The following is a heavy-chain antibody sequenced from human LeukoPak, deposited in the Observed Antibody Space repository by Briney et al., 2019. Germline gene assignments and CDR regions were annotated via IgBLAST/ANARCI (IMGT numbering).Heavy chain of an antibody. Sequence: LSLTCTVSGGSISSTSYYMSWIRQAPGKGLEWVSYISSSGSTIYYADSVKGRFTISRDNAKNSLYLQMNSLRAEDTAVYYCARDSTKGFWSGYYVNYAFDIWGQGTMVTVSS. CDR3: ARDSTKGFWSGYYVNYAFDI. D-gene: IGHD3-3*01. J-gene: IGHJ3*02. CDR2: ISSSGSTI. V-gene: IGHV3-11*04. CDR1: GGSISSTSYY.